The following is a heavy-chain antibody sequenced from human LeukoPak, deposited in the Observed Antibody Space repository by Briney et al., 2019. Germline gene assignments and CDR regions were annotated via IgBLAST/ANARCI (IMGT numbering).Heavy chain of an antibody. Sequence: ASVKVSCKASGGTFSSYAISWVRQAPGQGLEWMGGIIPIFGTANYAQKFQGRVTITADESTSTAYMELSSLRSEDTAVYYCARVGTIFGVVNGFDYWGQGTLVTVSS. CDR1: GGTFSSYA. D-gene: IGHD3-3*01. J-gene: IGHJ4*02. V-gene: IGHV1-69*13. CDR2: IIPIFGTA. CDR3: ARVGTIFGVVNGFDY.